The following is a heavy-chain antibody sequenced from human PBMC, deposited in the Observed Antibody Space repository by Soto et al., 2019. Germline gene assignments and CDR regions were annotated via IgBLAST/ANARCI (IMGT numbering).Heavy chain of an antibody. CDR3: TTDLSRVSGLHLGELSMSPQY. J-gene: IGHJ4*02. CDR1: GFTFSNAW. CDR2: IKSKTDGGTT. D-gene: IGHD3-16*02. Sequence: GGSLRLSCAASGFTFSNAWMSWVRQAPGKGLEWVGRIKSKTDGGTTDYAAPVKGRFTISRDDSKNTLYLQMNSLKTEDTAVYYCTTDLSRVSGLHLGELSMSPQYWGQGTLVTVSS. V-gene: IGHV3-15*01.